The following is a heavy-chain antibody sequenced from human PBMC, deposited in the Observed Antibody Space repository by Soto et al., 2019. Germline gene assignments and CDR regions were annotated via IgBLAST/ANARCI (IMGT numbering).Heavy chain of an antibody. J-gene: IGHJ6*02. CDR1: GGSISRCGYY. CDR2: NYYSGIT. V-gene: IGHV4-31*03. Sequence: SGTLSLTCTVSGGSISRCGYYWTWIRQHPGKGLEWIGYNYYSGITYYNPSLKSRVTISLDTSKNQFSLKLSSVTAADTAVYYCARGSSIAGLYYGMDVWGQGTTVTVSS. D-gene: IGHD6-6*01. CDR3: ARGSSIAGLYYGMDV.